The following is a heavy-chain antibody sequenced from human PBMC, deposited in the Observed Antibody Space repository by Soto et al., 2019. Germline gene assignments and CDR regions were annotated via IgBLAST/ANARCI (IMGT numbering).Heavy chain of an antibody. J-gene: IGHJ5*02. CDR2: IIPIFGTA. V-gene: IGHV1-69*13. Sequence: VASVKVSCKASGGTFSSYAISWVRQAPGQGLEWMGGIIPIFGTANYAQKFQGRVTITADESTSTAYMELSSLRSEDTAVYYCAVRYCSSTSCSLGGAYNWFDPWGQGTLVTVSS. CDR3: AVRYCSSTSCSLGGAYNWFDP. D-gene: IGHD2-2*01. CDR1: GGTFSSYA.